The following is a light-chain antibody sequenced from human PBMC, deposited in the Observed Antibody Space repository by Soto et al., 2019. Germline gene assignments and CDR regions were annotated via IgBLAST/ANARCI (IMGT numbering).Light chain of an antibody. CDR1: SSDVGRYNI. CDR3: CSYAGSSTYV. J-gene: IGLJ1*01. Sequence: QSALTQPASVSGSPGQSITISCTGTSSDVGRYNIVSWYQQHPGKAPKLMIYEGSKRPSGVSNRFSGSKSGNTASLTISGLQAEDEADYYCCSYAGSSTYVFGTGTKVPS. CDR2: EGS. V-gene: IGLV2-23*01.